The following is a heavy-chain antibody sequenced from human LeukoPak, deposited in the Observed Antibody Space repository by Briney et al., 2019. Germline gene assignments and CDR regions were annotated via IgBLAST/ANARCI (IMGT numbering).Heavy chain of an antibody. D-gene: IGHD4-11*01. CDR1: GFTFSSYA. CDR3: AKGGPMTTNSLDY. J-gene: IGHJ4*02. V-gene: IGHV3-23*01. Sequence: PSGGSLRLSCAASGFTFSSYAMSWVRQAPGKGLEWVSALSGSGGGTYYVDSVKGRFTISRDNSKNTLYLQMNSLRAEDTGVYYCAKGGPMTTNSLDYWGQGTLVTVSS. CDR2: LSGSGGGT.